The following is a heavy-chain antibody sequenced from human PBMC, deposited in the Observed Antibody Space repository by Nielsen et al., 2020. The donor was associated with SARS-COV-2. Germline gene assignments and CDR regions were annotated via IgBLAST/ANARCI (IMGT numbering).Heavy chain of an antibody. J-gene: IGHJ4*02. CDR1: GFTFDDYA. V-gene: IGHV3-9*01. CDR3: ASSGWLDH. CDR2: ISWNSGSI. Sequence: GGSLRLSCAASGFTFDDYAMHWVRQAPGKGLEWVSGISWNSGSIGYADSVKGRFTISRDNAQSSLYLHMNSLRAEDTAVYYCASSGWLDHWGQGTLVTVSS. D-gene: IGHD6-19*01.